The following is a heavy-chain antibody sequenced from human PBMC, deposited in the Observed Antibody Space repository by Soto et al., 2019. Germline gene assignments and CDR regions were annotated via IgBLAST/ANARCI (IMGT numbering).Heavy chain of an antibody. D-gene: IGHD2-8*01. CDR3: ARGNGMMLAVQGDAPDKYYLDS. CDR1: GGSFSGCY. J-gene: IGHJ4*02. V-gene: IGHV4-34*01. CDR2: INHSGSI. Sequence: SETLSLTCAVYGGSFSGCYWSWIRQPPGKGLERIGEINHSGSINYNPSLKSRVTISVDTSKNQFSLKLRSVTATDTAIYYCARGNGMMLAVQGDAPDKYYLDSWSQGTLVTVSS.